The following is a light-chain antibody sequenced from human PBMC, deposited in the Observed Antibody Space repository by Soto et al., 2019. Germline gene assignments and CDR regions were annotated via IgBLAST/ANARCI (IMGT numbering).Light chain of an antibody. J-gene: IGKJ1*01. CDR1: QSVSSY. Sequence: IVLTQSPATLSLSPGERATLSCRASQSVSSYLAWYQQKPGQAPRLLIYDASNRATGIPARFSGSGSGTEFTLTINSLQSEDFAVYYCQQYNNWPMWTFGQGTKVDIK. CDR2: DAS. CDR3: QQYNNWPMWT. V-gene: IGKV3-15*01.